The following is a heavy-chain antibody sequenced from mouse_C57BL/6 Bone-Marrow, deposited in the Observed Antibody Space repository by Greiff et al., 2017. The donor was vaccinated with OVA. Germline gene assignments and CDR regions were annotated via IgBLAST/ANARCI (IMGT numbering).Heavy chain of an antibody. CDR3: ARHHYSNYEGGFDY. CDR2: ISSGGSYT. Sequence: EVKLVESGGDLVKPGGSLKLSCAASGFTFSSYGMSWVRQTPDKRLEWVATISSGGSYTYYPDSVKGRFTISRDNAKNTLYLQMSSLKSEDTAMYYCARHHYSNYEGGFDYWGQGTTLTVSS. J-gene: IGHJ2*01. D-gene: IGHD2-5*01. CDR1: GFTFSSYG. V-gene: IGHV5-6*01.